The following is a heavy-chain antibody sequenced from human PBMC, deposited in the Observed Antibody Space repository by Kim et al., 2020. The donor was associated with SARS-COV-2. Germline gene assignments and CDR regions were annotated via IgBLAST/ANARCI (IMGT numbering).Heavy chain of an antibody. Sequence: SETLSLTCTVSGGSISSGGYYWSWIRQHPGKGLEWIGYIYYSGSTYYNPSLKSRVTISVDTSKNQFSLKLSSVTAADTAVYYCARATGSITGFGVVINHFDYWGQGTLVTVSS. CDR1: GGSISSGGYY. CDR3: ARATGSITGFGVVINHFDY. D-gene: IGHD3-3*01. V-gene: IGHV4-31*03. CDR2: IYYSGST. J-gene: IGHJ4*02.